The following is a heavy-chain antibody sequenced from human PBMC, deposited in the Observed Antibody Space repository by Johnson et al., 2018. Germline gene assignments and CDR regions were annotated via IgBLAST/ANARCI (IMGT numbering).Heavy chain of an antibody. Sequence: QVQLVESGGGEVHPGRSLRLSCAASRFNFNYFAMHWVRQAPGKGLEWVAVISFDGDHTYYAESVKGRFTVSRDKPKNTLFLQINSPRREDTAIYFCAREGQQHYWYFDLWGRGTLVTVSS. CDR3: AREGQQHYWYFDL. V-gene: IGHV3-30-3*01. D-gene: IGHD6-13*01. J-gene: IGHJ2*01. CDR1: RFNFNYFA. CDR2: ISFDGDHT.